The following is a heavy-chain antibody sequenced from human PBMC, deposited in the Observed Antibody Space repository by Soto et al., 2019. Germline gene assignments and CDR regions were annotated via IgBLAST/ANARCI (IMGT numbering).Heavy chain of an antibody. CDR2: LYSSRDT. CDR1: GGSISSNSYS. CDR3: ARHPGYCSGGSCNGQYTLDV. J-gene: IGHJ6*02. V-gene: IGHV4-39*01. D-gene: IGHD2-15*01. Sequence: SETLSLTCSVSGGSISSNSYSWGWIRQPPGKGLEWIGTLYSSRDTYYNPSLKSRVTISADTSQNQFSLDPTSVTATDTAVYFCARHPGYCSGGSCNGQYTLDVWGQGTTVT.